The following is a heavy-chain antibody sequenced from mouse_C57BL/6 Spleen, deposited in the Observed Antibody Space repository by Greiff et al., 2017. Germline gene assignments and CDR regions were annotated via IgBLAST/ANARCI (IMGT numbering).Heavy chain of an antibody. Sequence: ESGPGLVKPSQSLSLTCSVTGYSITSGYYWNWIRQFPGNKLEWMGYISYDGSNNYNPSLKNRISITRDTSKNQFFLKLNSVTTEDTATYYCAREGTYYSNYVDYWGQGTTLTVSS. CDR2: ISYDGSN. CDR3: AREGTYYSNYVDY. J-gene: IGHJ2*01. CDR1: GYSITSGYY. V-gene: IGHV3-6*01. D-gene: IGHD2-5*01.